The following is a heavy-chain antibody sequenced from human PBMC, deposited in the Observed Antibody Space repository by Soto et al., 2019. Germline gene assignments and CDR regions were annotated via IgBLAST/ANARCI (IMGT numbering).Heavy chain of an antibody. V-gene: IGHV1-8*01. Sequence: QVQLVQSGAEVKKPGASVKVSCKASGYTFTSYDINWVRQATGQGLEWMGWMNPNSGNTGYAQKFQGRVTMTRNTYISTAYMELSSLGSEDTAVYYCARSPRGGSIVRGVKDWFDPWGQGNLVTVSS. CDR1: GYTFTSYD. CDR2: MNPNSGNT. CDR3: ARSPRGGSIVRGVKDWFDP. J-gene: IGHJ5*02. D-gene: IGHD3-10*01.